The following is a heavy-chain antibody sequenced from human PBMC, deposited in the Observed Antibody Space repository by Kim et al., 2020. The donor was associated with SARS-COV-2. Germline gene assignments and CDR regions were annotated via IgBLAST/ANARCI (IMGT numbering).Heavy chain of an antibody. V-gene: IGHV3-11*06. CDR2: ISSSSSYT. D-gene: IGHD4-17*01. J-gene: IGHJ5*02. Sequence: GGSLRLSCAASGFTFSDYYMSWIRQAPGKGLEWVSYISSSSSYTNYADSVKGRFTISRDNAKNSLYLQMNSLRAEDTAVYYCAREMTTVSSNWFDPWGQGTLVTVSS. CDR1: GFTFSDYY. CDR3: AREMTTVSSNWFDP.